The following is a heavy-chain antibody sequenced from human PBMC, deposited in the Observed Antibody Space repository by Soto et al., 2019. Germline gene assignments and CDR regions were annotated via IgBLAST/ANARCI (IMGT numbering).Heavy chain of an antibody. Sequence: SETLSLTCTVSGGSISSYYWSWIRQPPGKGLECIGYIYYSGSTSYNPSLKSRVTISVDTSKNQFSLKLSSVTAADTAVYYCARNNGRENYYDSSGYWYYFDYWGQGTLVTVSS. CDR2: IYYSGST. CDR3: ARNNGRENYYDSSGYWYYFDY. CDR1: GGSISSYY. J-gene: IGHJ4*02. D-gene: IGHD3-22*01. V-gene: IGHV4-59*01.